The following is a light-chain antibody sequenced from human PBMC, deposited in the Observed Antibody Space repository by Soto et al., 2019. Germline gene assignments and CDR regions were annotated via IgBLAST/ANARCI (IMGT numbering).Light chain of an antibody. J-gene: IGKJ2*01. V-gene: IGKV3-20*01. CDR2: GAS. Sequence: EIVLTQSPGTLSLSPGERATLSCRASQSVRSSNLAWYQQKPGQAPRLLIYGASSRATGIPDRFSGSGSGTDFTLTISRLEPEDFAVYYCQQYGSLYTFSQGTKLEIK. CDR1: QSVRSSN. CDR3: QQYGSLYT.